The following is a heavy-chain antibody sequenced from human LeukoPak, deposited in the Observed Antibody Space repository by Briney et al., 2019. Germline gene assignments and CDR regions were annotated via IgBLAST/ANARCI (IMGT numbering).Heavy chain of an antibody. J-gene: IGHJ5*02. CDR3: GGGGFRTRFLGGVAGRGFAP. V-gene: IGHV4-34*01. D-gene: IGHD3-16*01. Sequence: SETLSLTCAVYGGSFSGYYWSWIRQPPGKGLEWIGEINHSGSTNYNPSLKSRVTISVDTSKNQFSLKLSSVTAADTAVYYCGGGGFRTRFLGGVAGRGFAPGGQGTLVTVSS. CDR2: INHSGST. CDR1: GGSFSGYY.